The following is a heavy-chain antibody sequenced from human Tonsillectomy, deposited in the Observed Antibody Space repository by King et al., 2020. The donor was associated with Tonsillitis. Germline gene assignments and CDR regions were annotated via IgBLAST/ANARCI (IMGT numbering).Heavy chain of an antibody. CDR3: ARDRYCSTTTCYTGHYFDH. D-gene: IGHD2-2*02. J-gene: IGHJ4*02. CDR2: IWYDGSNK. Sequence: VQLVESGGGVVQPGRSLRLSCAASGISFSSYGMHWVRQAPGKGREWVAVIWYDGSNKYYADSVNGRFTIYRDNSKTTLYLQMNSLRAEDTAVYYCARDRYCSTTTCYTGHYFDHWGQGTLVTVSS. V-gene: IGHV3-33*01. CDR1: GISFSSYG.